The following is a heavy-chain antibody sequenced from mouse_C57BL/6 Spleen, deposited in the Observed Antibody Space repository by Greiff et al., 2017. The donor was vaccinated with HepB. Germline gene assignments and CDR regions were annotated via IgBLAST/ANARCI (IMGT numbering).Heavy chain of an antibody. CDR1: GYTFTSYW. J-gene: IGHJ2*01. CDR3: ARALSITTVAPGY. V-gene: IGHV1-72*01. D-gene: IGHD1-1*01. CDR2: IDPNSGGT. Sequence: QVQLKQPGAELVKPGASVKLSCKASGYTFTSYWMHWVKQRPGRGLEWIGRIDPNSGGTKYNEKFKSKATLTVDKPSSTAYMQLSSLTSEDSAVYDCARALSITTVAPGYWGQGTTLTVSS.